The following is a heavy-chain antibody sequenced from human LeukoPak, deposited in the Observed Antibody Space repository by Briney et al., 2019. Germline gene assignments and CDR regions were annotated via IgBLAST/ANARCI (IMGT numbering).Heavy chain of an antibody. CDR1: GFTFSGYY. J-gene: IGHJ4*02. V-gene: IGHV3-11*01. D-gene: IGHD3-10*01. CDR3: ATDTMVRGGTPKDYFDY. Sequence: PGGSLRLSCAASGFTFSGYYMSWIRQAPGKGLEWVSYISSSGSTIYYADSVKGRFTISRDNAKNSLYLQMNSLRSDDTAVYYCATDTMVRGGTPKDYFDYWGQGTLVTVSS. CDR2: ISSSGSTI.